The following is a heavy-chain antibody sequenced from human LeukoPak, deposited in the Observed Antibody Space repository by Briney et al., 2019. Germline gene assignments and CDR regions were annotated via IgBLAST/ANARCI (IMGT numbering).Heavy chain of an antibody. V-gene: IGHV3-21*01. CDR1: GFTFSTYT. Sequence: GGSLRLSCAASGFTFSTYTMNWVRQAPGKGLQWVSSISSSSSYIYYADSVKGRFTISRDNAQNSLYLQMNSLRAEDTAVYYCARGGYCSGGSCGTDYWGQGTLVTVPS. CDR3: ARGGYCSGGSCGTDY. CDR2: ISSSSSYI. D-gene: IGHD2-15*01. J-gene: IGHJ4*02.